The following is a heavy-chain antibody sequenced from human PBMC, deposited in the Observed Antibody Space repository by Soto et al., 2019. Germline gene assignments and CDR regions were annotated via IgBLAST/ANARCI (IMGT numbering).Heavy chain of an antibody. CDR2: IIPIFGTA. CDR3: ARANYYYDSSGYSSYYYGMDV. D-gene: IGHD3-22*01. V-gene: IGHV1-69*06. CDR1: GGTFSSYA. J-gene: IGHJ6*02. Sequence: SVKVSCKASGGTFSSYAISRVRQAPGQGLEWMGGIIPIFGTANYAQKFQGRVTITADKSTSTAYMELSSLRSEDTAVYYCARANYYYDSSGYSSYYYGMDVWGQGTTVTVSS.